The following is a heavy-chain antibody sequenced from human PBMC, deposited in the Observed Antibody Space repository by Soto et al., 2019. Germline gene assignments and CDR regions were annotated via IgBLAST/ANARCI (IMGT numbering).Heavy chain of an antibody. J-gene: IGHJ4*02. Sequence: QVQLQESGSGLVKPSQTLSLTCTVSGGSISSGDYYWSWIRQPPGKGLEWIGYIYYSGSTYYNPSLKSRVTISVDTSKNQFSLKLSSVTAADTAVYYCAREGGLRYFDGGRPPSDYWGQGTLVTVSS. CDR3: AREGGLRYFDGGRPPSDY. CDR2: IYYSGST. CDR1: GGSISSGDYY. D-gene: IGHD3-9*01. V-gene: IGHV4-30-4*01.